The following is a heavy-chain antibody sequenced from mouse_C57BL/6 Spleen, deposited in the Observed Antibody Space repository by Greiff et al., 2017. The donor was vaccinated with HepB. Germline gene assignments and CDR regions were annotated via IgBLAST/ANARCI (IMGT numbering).Heavy chain of an antibody. J-gene: IGHJ1*03. CDR1: GYAFSSYW. D-gene: IGHD2-4*01. V-gene: IGHV1-80*01. CDR2: IYPGDGDT. Sequence: VQLQQSGAELVKPGASVKISCKASGYAFSSYWMNWVKQRPGKGLEWIGQIYPGDGDTNYNGKFKGKATLTADKSSSTAYMQLSSLTSEDSAVYFCARGGDYDGDWYFDVWGTGTTVTVSS. CDR3: ARGGDYDGDWYFDV.